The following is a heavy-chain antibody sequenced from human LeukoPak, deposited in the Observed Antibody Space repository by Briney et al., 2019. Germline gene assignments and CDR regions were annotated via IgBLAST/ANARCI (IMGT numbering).Heavy chain of an antibody. V-gene: IGHV1-24*01. J-gene: IGHJ4*02. CDR1: GYTLTELS. CDR3: ARGDYVWGSFDY. D-gene: IGHD3-16*01. Sequence: ASVKVSCKVSGYTLTELSMHWVRQAPGKGLEWMGGFDPEDGETIYAQKFQGRVTMTEDTSTDTAYMELSSLRSEDTAVYYCARGDYVWGSFDYWGQGTLVTVSS. CDR2: FDPEDGET.